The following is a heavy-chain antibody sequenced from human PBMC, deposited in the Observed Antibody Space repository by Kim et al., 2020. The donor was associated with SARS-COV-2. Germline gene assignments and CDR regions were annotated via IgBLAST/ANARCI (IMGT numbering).Heavy chain of an antibody. J-gene: IGHJ4*02. Sequence: GGSLRLSCAASGFTFSEDWMNWVRQAPGMGLEWVGRIKHKRDGGTADYSAPVNGRFTISRDDPKNMLYVQMNSLKIEDTAVYYCTAGEQSDFWGQGILVTVSS. CDR2: IKHKRDGGTA. CDR1: GFTFSEDW. CDR3: TAGEQSDF. V-gene: IGHV3-15*01. D-gene: IGHD3-3*01.